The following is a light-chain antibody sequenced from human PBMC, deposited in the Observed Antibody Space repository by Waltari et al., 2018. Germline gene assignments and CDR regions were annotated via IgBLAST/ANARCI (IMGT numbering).Light chain of an antibody. CDR1: QSVFYSSNNKNY. J-gene: IGKJ2*01. V-gene: IGKV4-1*01. CDR3: QQYYSTPRT. CDR2: WAS. Sequence: NCKSSQSVFYSSNNKNYLAWYQQKPGQPPKLLIYWASTRESGVPDRFSGSGSGTDFTLTISSLQAEDVAVYYCQQYYSTPRTFGQGTKLEIK.